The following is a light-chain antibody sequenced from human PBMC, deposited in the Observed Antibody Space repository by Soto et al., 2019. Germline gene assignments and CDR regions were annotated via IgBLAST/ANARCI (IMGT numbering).Light chain of an antibody. CDR3: QQYGISPRT. Sequence: EMVLTQSPGTLSLSPGERATLSCRASQSVSSSYLAWYQQKPGQAPRLLIYGASSRATGSPDRLSGSGSGTDFTLTISRLEPEDFEVYYCQQYGISPRTFGQGTKLEIK. CDR1: QSVSSSY. V-gene: IGKV3-20*01. CDR2: GAS. J-gene: IGKJ2*01.